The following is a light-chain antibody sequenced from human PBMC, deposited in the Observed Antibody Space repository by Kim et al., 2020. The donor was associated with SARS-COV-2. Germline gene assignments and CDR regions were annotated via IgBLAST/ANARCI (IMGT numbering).Light chain of an antibody. J-gene: IGLJ3*02. CDR1: SNNVGNQG. Sequence: LTQPPSVSKGLRQTATLTCTGNSNNVGNQGAAWLQQHQGHPPKLLSYRNNNRPSGISERLSASRSGNTASLTITGLQPEDEADYYCSAWDSSLSRWVFGGGTQLTVL. CDR2: RNN. V-gene: IGLV10-54*01. CDR3: SAWDSSLSRWV.